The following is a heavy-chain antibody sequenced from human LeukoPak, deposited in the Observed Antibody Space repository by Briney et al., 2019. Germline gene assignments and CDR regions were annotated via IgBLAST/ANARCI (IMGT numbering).Heavy chain of an antibody. CDR3: ARDPLDCSGGSCYLYMDV. V-gene: IGHV1-46*01. CDR1: GYTFTSYY. Sequence: GASVKVSCKASGYTFTSYYMHWVRQAPGQGLEWMGIINPSGGTTSSAQKFQGRVTMTRDMSTSTVYMELSSLRSEGTAVYYCARDPLDCSGGSCYLYMDVWGKGTTVTISS. CDR2: INPSGGTT. J-gene: IGHJ6*03. D-gene: IGHD2-15*01.